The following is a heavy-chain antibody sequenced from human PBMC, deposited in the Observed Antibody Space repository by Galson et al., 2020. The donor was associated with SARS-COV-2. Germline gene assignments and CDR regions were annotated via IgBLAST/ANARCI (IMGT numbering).Heavy chain of an antibody. CDR2: INAGNGNT. CDR1: GYTFTSYA. V-gene: IGHV1-3*01. J-gene: IGHJ5*02. CDR3: ARSTAAADNWFDP. Sequence: GESLKISCKASGYTFTSYAMHWVRQAPGQRLEWMGWINAGNGNTKYSQKFQGRVTITRDTSASTAYMELSSLRSEDTAVYYCARSTAAADNWFDPWGQGTLVTVSS. D-gene: IGHD6-13*01.